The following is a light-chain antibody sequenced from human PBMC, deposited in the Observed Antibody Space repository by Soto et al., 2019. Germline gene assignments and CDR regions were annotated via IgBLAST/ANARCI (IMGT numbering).Light chain of an antibody. CDR3: QKFNTAPLT. CDR2: SAS. Sequence: DIQMPQSQSSLSASEGDRATTTCRPSQDISVYLAWYQQKPGKVPKLLIYSASTLQSGVPSRFSGSGSGTDFTLTISSLQPEDVATYYCQKFNTAPLTFGQGTRLEIK. J-gene: IGKJ5*01. V-gene: IGKV1-27*01. CDR1: QDISVY.